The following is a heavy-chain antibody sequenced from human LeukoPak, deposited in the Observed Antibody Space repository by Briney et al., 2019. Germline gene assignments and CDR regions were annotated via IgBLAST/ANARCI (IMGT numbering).Heavy chain of an antibody. J-gene: IGHJ4*02. Sequence: GGSLRLSCAASGFTLSNSWMHWVRQAPGKGLVWVSRTNGGGSDTSYADSVKGRFTISRDSATNTLYLQLNSLRAEDTAIYYCVRDGEYSHGIDFDYWGQGTLVTVSS. D-gene: IGHD5-18*01. CDR1: GFTLSNSW. CDR2: TNGGGSDT. CDR3: VRDGEYSHGIDFDY. V-gene: IGHV3-74*01.